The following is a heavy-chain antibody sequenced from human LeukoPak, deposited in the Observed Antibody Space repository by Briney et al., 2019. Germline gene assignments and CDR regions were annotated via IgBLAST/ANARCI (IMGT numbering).Heavy chain of an antibody. CDR1: GXSFTXXX. CDR2: IYPXDSDT. CDR3: ARQRGGQAAWGMDV. Sequence: RHGESLKISXXGSGXSFTXXXXXXXXXXXXXXXXXXXXIYPXDSDTRYSPXFQGQVTISAXXSISTAYLQWSSLKASDTAMYYCARQRGGQAAWGMDVWGQGTTVTVSS. V-gene: IGHV5-51*01. J-gene: IGHJ6*02. D-gene: IGHD2-15*01.